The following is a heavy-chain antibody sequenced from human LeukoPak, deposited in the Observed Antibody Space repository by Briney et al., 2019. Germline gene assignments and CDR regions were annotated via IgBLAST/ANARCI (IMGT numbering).Heavy chain of an antibody. V-gene: IGHV3-74*01. D-gene: IGHD5-18*01. J-gene: IGHJ4*02. Sequence: PGGSLRLSCVASEFTFSNYWIHWVRQPPGKGLVWVSRIRYDGIVTNYADSVKGRFTISRDNAENSLYLQMNSLRVEDTAFYYCARDLAYSRLDYWGQGMLVTVSS. CDR1: EFTFSNYW. CDR3: ARDLAYSRLDY. CDR2: IRYDGIVT.